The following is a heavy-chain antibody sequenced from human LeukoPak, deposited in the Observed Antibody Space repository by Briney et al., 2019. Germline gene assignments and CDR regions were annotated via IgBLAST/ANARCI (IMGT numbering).Heavy chain of an antibody. CDR1: GYTFTGYY. D-gene: IGHD3-22*01. Sequence: ASVKVSCKASGYTFTGYYMHWVRQAPGQGLEWMGWVNPNSGGTNYAQKLQGRVTMTTDTSTSTAYMELRSLRSDDTAVYYCARDTSQYYYDSSGYYAHFIDYWGQGTLVTVSS. CDR2: VNPNSGGT. V-gene: IGHV1-2*02. J-gene: IGHJ4*02. CDR3: ARDTSQYYYDSSGYYAHFIDY.